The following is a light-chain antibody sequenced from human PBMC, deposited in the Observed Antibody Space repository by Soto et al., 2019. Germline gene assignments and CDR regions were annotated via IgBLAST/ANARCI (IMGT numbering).Light chain of an antibody. CDR1: QSLVYSDGNTH. V-gene: IGKV2-30*01. CDR3: MQNTHLP. CDR2: KVS. J-gene: IGKJ3*01. Sequence: DVVMTQSLLSLPVTLGQPASFSCRSSQSLVYSDGNTHLNCFQQRPGQSPRRHIDKVSNRDSGVPDISSDSGPGTAFKLKIRRGEAEEVRVYYWMQNTHLPFGPGTKVHIK.